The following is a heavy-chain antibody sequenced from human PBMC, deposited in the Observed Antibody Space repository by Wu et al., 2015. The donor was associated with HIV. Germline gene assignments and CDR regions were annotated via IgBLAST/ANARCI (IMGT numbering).Heavy chain of an antibody. J-gene: IGHJ3*02. Sequence: QVQLVQSGAEVKKPGASVKVSCKASGYTFTGYYMHWVRQAPGQGLEWMGWINPNSGGTNYAQKFQGRVTMTRDTSISTAYMELSRLRSDDTAVYYCARDVCSGGSCYSGAFDIWGQGTMVTVSS. CDR1: GYTFTGYY. CDR2: INPNSGGT. CDR3: ARDVCSGGSCYSGAFDI. V-gene: IGHV1-2*02. D-gene: IGHD2-15*01.